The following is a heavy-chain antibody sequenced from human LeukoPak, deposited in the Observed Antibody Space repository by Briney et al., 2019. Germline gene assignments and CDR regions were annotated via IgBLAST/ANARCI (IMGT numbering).Heavy chain of an antibody. D-gene: IGHD3-10*01. CDR3: SSLAMIRGVMPFDY. Sequence: GGSLRLSCAASGFTFSTHAMSWVRQAPGKGVERVGRIKSKTDGGTIEYAAPVKGRFAISRDDSKNTLYLQMNSLKSEDTAVYYCSSLAMIRGVMPFDYWGQGTLVTVSS. CDR1: GFTFSTHA. V-gene: IGHV3-15*01. J-gene: IGHJ4*02. CDR2: IKSKTDGGTI.